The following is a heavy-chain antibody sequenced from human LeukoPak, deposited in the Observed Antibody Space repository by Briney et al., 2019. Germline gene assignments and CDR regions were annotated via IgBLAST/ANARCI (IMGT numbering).Heavy chain of an antibody. D-gene: IGHD6-13*01. V-gene: IGHV3-48*01. CDR1: GFTFSSYS. Sequence: GGSLRLSCAASGFTFSSYSMNWVRQAPGKGLEWVSYISSSSNTMYYADSVKGRFTISRDNAKNSLYLQMNSLRADDTAVYYCARDTGSSWYFVIWGQGTLVTVSS. CDR2: ISSSSNTM. J-gene: IGHJ4*02. CDR3: ARDTGSSWYFVI.